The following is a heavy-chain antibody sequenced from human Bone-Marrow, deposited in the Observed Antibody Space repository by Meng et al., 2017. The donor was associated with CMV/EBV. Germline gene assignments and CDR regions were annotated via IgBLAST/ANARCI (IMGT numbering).Heavy chain of an antibody. CDR3: AREYQLQQGGYDAFDI. V-gene: IGHV1-2*02. J-gene: IGHJ3*02. CDR2: INPNSGGT. D-gene: IGHD2-2*01. Sequence: ASVKVSCKASGYTFTVYYMHWVRQAPGQGLEWMGWINPNSGGTNYAQKFQGRVTMTRDTSISTAYMELSRLRSDDTAVYYCAREYQLQQGGYDAFDIWGQGTMVTVSS. CDR1: GYTFTVYY.